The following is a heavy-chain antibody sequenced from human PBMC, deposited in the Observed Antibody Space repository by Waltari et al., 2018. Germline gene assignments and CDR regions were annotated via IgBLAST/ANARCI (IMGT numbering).Heavy chain of an antibody. CDR1: GGSIRSYS. CDR3: ARASPRLRYGDRNYDWYFDL. J-gene: IGHJ2*01. D-gene: IGHD4-17*01. V-gene: IGHV4-4*07. CDR2: IYTSGST. Sequence: QVQLQESGPGLVKPSETPSLTCTVSGGSIRSYSLSWLRQPAGKGLEWIGRIYTSGSTNYNPSLKSRVTMSVDTSKNQFSLKLSSVTAADTAVYYCARASPRLRYGDRNYDWYFDLWGRGTLVTVSS.